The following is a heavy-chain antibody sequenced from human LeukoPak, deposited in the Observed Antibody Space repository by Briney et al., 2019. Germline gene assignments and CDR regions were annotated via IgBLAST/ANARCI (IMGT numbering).Heavy chain of an antibody. V-gene: IGHV3-74*01. Sequence: PGGSLRLSCAASGFTFSSYWMHWVRQAPGKGLVWVSRINSDGSSTSYADSVKGRFTISRDNAKNTLYLQMNSLRAEDTAVYYCARTRDGDDYYYYGMDVWGQGTTVTVSS. CDR2: INSDGSST. J-gene: IGHJ6*02. CDR3: ARTRDGDDYYYYGMDV. CDR1: GFTFSSYW. D-gene: IGHD4-17*01.